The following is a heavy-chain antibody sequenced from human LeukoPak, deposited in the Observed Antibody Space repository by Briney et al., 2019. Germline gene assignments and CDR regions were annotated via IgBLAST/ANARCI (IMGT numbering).Heavy chain of an antibody. D-gene: IGHD4-23*01. CDR1: GFTFSSYV. Sequence: GGSLRLSCAASGFTFSSYVMSWVRQAPGKGLEWVSSISTTGGSSYFADSVKGRFTISRDNSKNTLYLQMHSLRAEDTAVYYCARKADAVGFYFDYWGQGTLVTVSS. J-gene: IGHJ4*02. V-gene: IGHV3-23*01. CDR3: ARKADAVGFYFDY. CDR2: ISTTGGSS.